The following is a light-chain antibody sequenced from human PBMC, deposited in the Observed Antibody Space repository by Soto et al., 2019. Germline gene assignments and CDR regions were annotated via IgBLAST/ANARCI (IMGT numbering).Light chain of an antibody. J-gene: IGKJ1*01. CDR3: QQYNNWPTWT. Sequence: EIGMKQSPATLSVSTGERVTLSCRARQSVGSNLAWYQQKPGQAPRLLIYGASTRATGIPARFSGSGSETEFTLTISSLQAEGSAVYFCQQYNNWPTWTFGQGTKV. CDR2: GAS. CDR1: QSVGSN. V-gene: IGKV3-15*01.